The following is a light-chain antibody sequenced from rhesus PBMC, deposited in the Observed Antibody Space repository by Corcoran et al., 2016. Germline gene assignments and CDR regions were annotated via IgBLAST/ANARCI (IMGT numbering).Light chain of an antibody. V-gene: IGKV3S9*01. CDR1: KRVSSY. Sequence: EIVMTQSPATLSLSPGERATLSCRASKRVSSYVAWYQQKPEQAPMLLIYGASSRATCIPDRFSGSGSGTDFTLTISSLEPEDFAVYYCQQYSNWPLTFGGGTKVEIK. J-gene: IGKJ4*01. CDR2: GAS. CDR3: QQYSNWPLT.